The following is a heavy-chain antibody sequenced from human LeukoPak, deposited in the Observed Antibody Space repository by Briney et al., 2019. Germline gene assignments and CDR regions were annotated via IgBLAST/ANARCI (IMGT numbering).Heavy chain of an antibody. CDR3: ARVEMATKPTYYFDY. CDR1: GYSFTSYW. D-gene: IGHD5-24*01. V-gene: IGHV5-51*01. Sequence: GESLKISCKGSGYSFTSYWIGWVRQMPGKGLEWMGIIYPGDSYTIYNPSFQGQVTISADKSTSTAYLQWSSLKASDTAIYYCARVEMATKPTYYFDYWGQGTLVTVSS. CDR2: IYPGDSYT. J-gene: IGHJ4*02.